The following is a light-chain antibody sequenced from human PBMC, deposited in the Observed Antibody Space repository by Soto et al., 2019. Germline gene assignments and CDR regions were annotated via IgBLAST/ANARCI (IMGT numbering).Light chain of an antibody. CDR1: SSNIGSNT. V-gene: IGLV1-44*01. CDR2: SNN. Sequence: HSVLTQPPSASGTPGQRVTISCSGSSSNIGSNTVNWYQQLPGTAPKLLIYSNNQRPSGVPDRFSGSKSGTSASLAISGLQSEDEADYYCAAWDDSLNEVFGTGTKVTVL. J-gene: IGLJ1*01. CDR3: AAWDDSLNEV.